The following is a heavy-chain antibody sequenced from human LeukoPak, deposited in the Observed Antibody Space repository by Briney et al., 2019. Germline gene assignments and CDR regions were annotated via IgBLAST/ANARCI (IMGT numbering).Heavy chain of an antibody. Sequence: SVKVSCKASGGTFSSYAISWVRQAPGQGLEWMGRIIPILGIANYAQKFQGRVTITADKSTSTAYMELSSLRSEDTAVYYCARDPDSSGSSGQRFDYWGQGTLVTVSS. CDR2: IIPILGIA. D-gene: IGHD3-22*01. J-gene: IGHJ4*02. V-gene: IGHV1-69*04. CDR3: ARDPDSSGSSGQRFDY. CDR1: GGTFSSYA.